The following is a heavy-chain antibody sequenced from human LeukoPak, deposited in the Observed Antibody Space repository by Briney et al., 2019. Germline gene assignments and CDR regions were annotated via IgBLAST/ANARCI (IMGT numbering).Heavy chain of an antibody. V-gene: IGHV1-8*01. CDR2: MNPNSGNT. Sequence: ASVKVSCKASGYTFTSYDINWVRQATGQGLEWMGWMNPNSGNTGYAQKFQGRVTMTRNTSISTAYMELSSLRSGDTAVYYCARGRTAHTYYDSSGDCDYWGQGTLVTVSS. D-gene: IGHD3-22*01. CDR1: GYTFTSYD. J-gene: IGHJ4*02. CDR3: ARGRTAHTYYDSSGDCDY.